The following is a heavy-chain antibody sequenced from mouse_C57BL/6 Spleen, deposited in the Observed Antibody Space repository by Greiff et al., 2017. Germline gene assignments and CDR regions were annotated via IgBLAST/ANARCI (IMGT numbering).Heavy chain of an antibody. CDR3: ARRAYGSSCDY. D-gene: IGHD1-1*01. CDR1: GYTFTSYW. J-gene: IGHJ2*01. Sequence: QVQLQQPGAELVRPGSSVKLSCKASGYTFTSYWMDWVKQRPGQGLEWIGNIYPSDSETHYNQKFKDKATLTVDKSSSTAYMQRSSLTSEDSAVYYCARRAYGSSCDYWGQGTTLTVSS. V-gene: IGHV1-61*01. CDR2: IYPSDSET.